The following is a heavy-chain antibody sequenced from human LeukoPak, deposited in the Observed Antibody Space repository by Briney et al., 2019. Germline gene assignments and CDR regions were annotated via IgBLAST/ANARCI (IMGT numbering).Heavy chain of an antibody. J-gene: IGHJ4*02. Sequence: PGGSLRLSCAASGFTFSTSGMHWVRRAPGKVLGWVAIIYYDGNNKYYADSVKGRFTISRDNYKNTLYLQMNSLRVEDTAVYYCARDLRKNSYFDYWGQGTLVTVSS. CDR1: GFTFSTSG. CDR2: IYYDGNNK. D-gene: IGHD1-7*01. V-gene: IGHV3-33*01. CDR3: ARDLRKNSYFDY.